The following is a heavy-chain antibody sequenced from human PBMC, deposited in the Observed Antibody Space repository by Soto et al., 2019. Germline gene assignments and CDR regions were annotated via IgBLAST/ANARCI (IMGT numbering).Heavy chain of an antibody. Sequence: SVKVSCKASGYTFTIYGISCVLQSPLQGLDWTGCISAYNGNTNYAQKLQGRVTMTTDTSTSTAYMELRSLRSDDTAVYYCARDPTRITIFGVVTSDAYYYYGMDVWGQGTTVTVS. CDR1: GYTFTIYG. CDR2: ISAYNGNT. V-gene: IGHV1-18*01. D-gene: IGHD3-3*01. J-gene: IGHJ6*02. CDR3: ARDPTRITIFGVVTSDAYYYYGMDV.